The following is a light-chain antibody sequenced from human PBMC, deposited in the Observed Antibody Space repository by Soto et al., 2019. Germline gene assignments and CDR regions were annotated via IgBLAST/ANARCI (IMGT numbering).Light chain of an antibody. CDR2: RAS. Sequence: EIVLTQSPATLSLSPGERATLSCRASQGVSSLLAWYQQKPGQAPRLLIYRASTRATGISGRFSGSGSGTEFTLTITSLQSEDFAVYYCQQYNEWPITFGQGTRLEIK. J-gene: IGKJ5*01. CDR3: QQYNEWPIT. CDR1: QGVSSL. V-gene: IGKV3-15*01.